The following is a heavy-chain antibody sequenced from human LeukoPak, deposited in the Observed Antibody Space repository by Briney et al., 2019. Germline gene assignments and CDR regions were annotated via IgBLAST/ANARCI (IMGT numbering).Heavy chain of an antibody. Sequence: SVKVSCKASGGTFSSYAISWVRQAPGQGLEWMGGIIPIFGTANYAQKFQGRVTITTDESTSTAYMELSSLRSEDTAAYYCASPTVPAARDYYMDVWGKGTTVTVSS. CDR2: IIPIFGTA. V-gene: IGHV1-69*05. CDR1: GGTFSSYA. J-gene: IGHJ6*03. CDR3: ASPTVPAARDYYMDV. D-gene: IGHD2-2*01.